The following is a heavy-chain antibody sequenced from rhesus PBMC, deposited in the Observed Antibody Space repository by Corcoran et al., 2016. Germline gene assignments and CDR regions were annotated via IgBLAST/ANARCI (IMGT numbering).Heavy chain of an antibody. V-gene: IGHV3S18*01. CDR1: GFSFSDYY. CDR3: AREYSNYEGYFDY. Sequence: EVQLVESGGGLAKPGGSLRLSCAASGFSFSDYYMYWVRQAPGKGLEWVSGISYTGCSKYYADSVKDRFTISRENAKNTLYLQMDNLRAEDTAVYYCAREYSNYEGYFDYWGQGVLVTVSS. J-gene: IGHJ4*01. D-gene: IGHD4-23*01. CDR2: ISYTGCSK.